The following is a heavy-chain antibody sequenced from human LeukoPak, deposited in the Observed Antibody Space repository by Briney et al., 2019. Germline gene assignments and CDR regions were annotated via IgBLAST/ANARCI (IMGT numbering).Heavy chain of an antibody. CDR2: ISGSGGST. V-gene: IGHV3-23*01. CDR3: AKVYLFNDYEGGYFDY. CDR1: GFTFSSYA. D-gene: IGHD4-17*01. J-gene: IGHJ4*02. Sequence: GGSLRLSCAASGFTFSSYAMSWVRQAPGKGLEWVSAISGSGGSTYYADSVKGRFTISRDNSKDTLYLQMNSLRAEDTAVYYCAKVYLFNDYEGGYFDYWGQGTLVTVSS.